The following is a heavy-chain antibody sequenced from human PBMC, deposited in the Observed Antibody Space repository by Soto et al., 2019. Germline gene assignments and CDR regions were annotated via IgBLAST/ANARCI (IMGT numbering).Heavy chain of an antibody. Sequence: ASVKVSCKASGYTFTSYGISWVRQAPGQGLEWMGWISAYNGNTNYPQKLQGRVTMTTDTSTSTAYMELRSLRSDDTAVYYCARDEWELLNYYFDYWGQGTLVTVSS. D-gene: IGHD1-26*01. CDR1: GYTFTSYG. CDR3: ARDEWELLNYYFDY. J-gene: IGHJ4*02. CDR2: ISAYNGNT. V-gene: IGHV1-18*01.